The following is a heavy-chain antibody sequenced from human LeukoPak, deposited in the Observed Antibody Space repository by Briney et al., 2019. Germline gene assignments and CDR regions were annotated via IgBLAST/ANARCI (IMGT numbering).Heavy chain of an antibody. V-gene: IGHV4-38-2*02. CDR3: ARDRRTDYADYYFYMDV. D-gene: IGHD4-17*01. CDR2: IYHNGIT. CDR1: GFSITTGYY. Sequence: PSETLSPTCGVSGFSITTGYYWGWIRQPPGKGLEYIGSIYHNGITYYNPSPKSRVTISVDTSKNHFSLKLSSVTAADTAVYYCARDRRTDYADYYFYMDVWGKGTTVTVSS. J-gene: IGHJ6*03.